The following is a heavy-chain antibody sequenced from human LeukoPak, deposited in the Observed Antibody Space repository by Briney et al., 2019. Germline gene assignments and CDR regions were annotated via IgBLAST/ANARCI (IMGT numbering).Heavy chain of an antibody. Sequence: GASVKVSCKATGGTFSSYAISWVRQAPGQGLEWMGGIIPIFGTANYAQKFQGRVTITTDESTSTAYMELSSLRSEDTAVYYCATYYYDSSGYYYDPHFDYWGQGTLVTVSS. J-gene: IGHJ4*02. CDR1: GGTFSSYA. V-gene: IGHV1-69*05. D-gene: IGHD3-22*01. CDR3: ATYYYDSSGYYYDPHFDY. CDR2: IIPIFGTA.